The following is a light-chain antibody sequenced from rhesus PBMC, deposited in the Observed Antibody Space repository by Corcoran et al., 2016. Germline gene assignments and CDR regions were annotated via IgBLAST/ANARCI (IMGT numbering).Light chain of an antibody. Sequence: DIVMTQTPLSLPVTPGEPASISCRSSQSLLDSEDGNTYLDWYLQKPGQSPQLLISEVSNRGSGVPDRFSGSGSDTDFTLKISRVEAEDVGVYYCMQALEFPTWTFGQGTKVEIK. CDR2: EVS. V-gene: IGKV2-104*02. CDR3: MQALEFPTWT. J-gene: IGKJ1*01. CDR1: QSLLDSEDGNTY.